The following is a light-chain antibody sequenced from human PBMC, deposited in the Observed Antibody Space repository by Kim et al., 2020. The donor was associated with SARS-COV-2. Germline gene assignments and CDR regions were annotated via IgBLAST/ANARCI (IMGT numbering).Light chain of an antibody. CDR3: QTWGTGIWV. CDR2: LTSDGSH. CDR1: SGHSSYA. V-gene: IGLV4-69*01. J-gene: IGLJ3*02. Sequence: QPVLTQSPSASVSLGASVKLTCTLSSGHSSYAIAWHQQQPEKGPRYLMKLTSDGSHSKGDGFPDRFSGSSSGAERYLTISSLQSEDEADYYCQTWGTGIWVFGGGTQLTVL.